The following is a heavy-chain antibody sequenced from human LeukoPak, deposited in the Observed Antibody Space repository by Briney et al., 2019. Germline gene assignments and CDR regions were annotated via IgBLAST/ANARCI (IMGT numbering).Heavy chain of an antibody. D-gene: IGHD6-19*01. Sequence: PSETLSLTCTVSGDSVSSSSYYWGWIRQPPGKGLEWIATIYYSGSTYFNPSLKSRVTISVDTSENQFSLKLSSVTAADTAVYYCARLTPVAGTWYAFDHWGQGTLVTVSS. J-gene: IGHJ4*02. CDR1: GDSVSSSSYY. CDR3: ARLTPVAGTWYAFDH. CDR2: IYYSGST. V-gene: IGHV4-39*01.